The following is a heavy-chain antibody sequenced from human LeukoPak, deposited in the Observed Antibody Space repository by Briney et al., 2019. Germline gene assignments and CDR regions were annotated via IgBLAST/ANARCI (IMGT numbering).Heavy chain of an antibody. CDR1: GGSISSGYY. CDR2: IYHSGST. J-gene: IGHJ4*02. V-gene: IGHV4-38-2*02. D-gene: IGHD3-10*01. Sequence: PSETLSLTCTVSGGSISSGYYWGWIRQPPGKGLEWIGNIYHSGSTYYYPSLKSRVTISEDTSKNQFSLKLTSVTAADTAVYYCARAPYGSGSYVDYWGQGTLVTVSS. CDR3: ARAPYGSGSYVDY.